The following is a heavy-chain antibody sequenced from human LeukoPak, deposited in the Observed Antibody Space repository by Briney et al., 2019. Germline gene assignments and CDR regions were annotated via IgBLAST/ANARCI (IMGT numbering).Heavy chain of an antibody. D-gene: IGHD6-19*01. V-gene: IGHV4-4*02. CDR1: GGSISSSNW. J-gene: IGHJ3*02. CDR2: IYHSGST. Sequence: SGTLSLTCAVSGGSISSSNWWSWVRQPPGKGLEWIGEIYHSGSTNYDPSLKSRVTISVDKSKNQFSLKLSSVTAADTAVYYCARDGRAVAEAFDIWGQGTMVTVSS. CDR3: ARDGRAVAEAFDI.